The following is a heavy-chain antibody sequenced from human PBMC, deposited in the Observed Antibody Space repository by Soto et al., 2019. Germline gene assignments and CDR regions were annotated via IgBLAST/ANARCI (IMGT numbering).Heavy chain of an antibody. CDR1: GYTFTSYY. J-gene: IGHJ5*02. V-gene: IGHV1-46*03. D-gene: IGHD2-2*01. CDR3: ARDKSLSVVVVPAAPSNWLDP. Sequence: ASVKVSCKASGYTFTSYYMHWVRQAPGQGLEWMGIINPSGGSTSYAQKFQGRVTMTRDTSTSTVYMELSSLRSEDTAVYYCARDKSLSVVVVPAAPSNWLDPWGQGTLVTVS. CDR2: INPSGGST.